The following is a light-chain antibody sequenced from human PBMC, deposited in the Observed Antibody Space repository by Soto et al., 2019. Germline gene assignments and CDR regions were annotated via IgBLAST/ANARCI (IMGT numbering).Light chain of an antibody. Sequence: EIVVTQSPGTLSLSPGERVTLSCRASQSVSSSYLAWYQQKPGQAPRLLIYDASSRATGIPDRFSGSGSGTDFTLTISRLESEDFAVYYCQQYGGSPWTFGQGTKVDIK. CDR3: QQYGGSPWT. CDR2: DAS. CDR1: QSVSSSY. J-gene: IGKJ1*01. V-gene: IGKV3-20*01.